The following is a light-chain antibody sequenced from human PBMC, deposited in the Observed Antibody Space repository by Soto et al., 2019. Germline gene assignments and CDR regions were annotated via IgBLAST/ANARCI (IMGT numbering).Light chain of an antibody. J-gene: IGKJ2*01. CDR2: WAS. CDR3: QQYNSYGYT. CDR1: QSVLYSSNNKNY. Sequence: DIVMTQSPDSLTVSLGERATINCKSSQSVLYSSNNKNYLAWFQQKPGQPPNLLIYWASTRESGVPDRFSGSGSGTDFTLTISSLQAEDVAVYYCQQYNSYGYTFGQGTKLEIK. V-gene: IGKV4-1*01.